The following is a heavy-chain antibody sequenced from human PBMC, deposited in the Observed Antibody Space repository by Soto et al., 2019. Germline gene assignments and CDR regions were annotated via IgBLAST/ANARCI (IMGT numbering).Heavy chain of an antibody. D-gene: IGHD6-13*01. V-gene: IGHV4-34*01. Sequence: PSETLSLTCAVYGGSFSGYYWSWIRQPPGKGLEWIGEINHSGSTNYNPSLKSRVTISVDTSKNQFSLKLSSVTAADTAVYYCARSPRSIAAGGIDFWGQGILVTVSS. CDR2: INHSGST. CDR1: GGSFSGYY. J-gene: IGHJ4*01. CDR3: ARSPRSIAAGGIDF.